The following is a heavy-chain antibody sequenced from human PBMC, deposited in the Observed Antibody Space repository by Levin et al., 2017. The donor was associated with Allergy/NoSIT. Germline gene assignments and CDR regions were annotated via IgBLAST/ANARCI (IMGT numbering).Heavy chain of an antibody. CDR1: GILFSSYD. V-gene: IGHV3-21*01. Sequence: GGSVRLSCAASGILFSSYDMNWVRQAPGKGLEWVSSISAGGNYIYYADSVKGRFTISRDNAKNSLFLQMNSLRAEDTAVYYCASWAMYHYDRSAFDYFYYAMDVWGQGTTVTVSS. CDR2: ISAGGNYI. J-gene: IGHJ6*02. D-gene: IGHD3-22*01. CDR3: ASWAMYHYDRSAFDYFYYAMDV.